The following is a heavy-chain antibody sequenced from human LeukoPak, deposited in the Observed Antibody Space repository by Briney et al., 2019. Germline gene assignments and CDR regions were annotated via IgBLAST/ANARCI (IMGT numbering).Heavy chain of an antibody. CDR2: IYYSGST. CDR3: AVLRYFDWAFDY. J-gene: IGHJ4*02. CDR1: GGSVSSGSYY. D-gene: IGHD3-9*01. V-gene: IGHV4-61*01. Sequence: SETPSLTCTVSGGSVSSGSYYWSWIRQPPGKGLEWIGYIYYSGSTNYNPSLKSRVTISVDTSKNQFSLKLSSVTAADTAVYYCAVLRYFDWAFDYWGQGTLVTVSS.